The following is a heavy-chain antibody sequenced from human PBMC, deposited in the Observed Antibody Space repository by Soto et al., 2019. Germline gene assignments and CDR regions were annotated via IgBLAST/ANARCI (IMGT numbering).Heavy chain of an antibody. CDR2: IYYNGYT. V-gene: IGHV4-30-4*01. D-gene: IGHD1-1*01. Sequence: QVQLRESGPGLLRPSQTLSLTCTVSGGSISRDDYYWSWIRQPPGKGLEWIGHIYYNGYTHYNPSLKSRLTISLDTSKNQFSLRLSSVSAADTAVYFCARDRANSPDYFDFWGQGTLVTVSS. CDR1: GGSISRDDYY. CDR3: ARDRANSPDYFDF. J-gene: IGHJ4*02.